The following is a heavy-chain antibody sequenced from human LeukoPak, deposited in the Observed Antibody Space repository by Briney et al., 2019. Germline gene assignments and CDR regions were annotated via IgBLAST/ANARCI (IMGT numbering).Heavy chain of an antibody. CDR1: GGSISSYY. Sequence: SETLSLTCAVSGGSISSYYWSWIRQPPGKGLEWIGYIYYSGSTNYNPSLKSRVTISVDTSKNQFSLKLSSVTAADTAVYYCARGYDFSADVWGQGTTVTVSS. CDR3: ARGYDFSADV. CDR2: IYYSGST. V-gene: IGHV4-59*01. J-gene: IGHJ6*02. D-gene: IGHD3-3*01.